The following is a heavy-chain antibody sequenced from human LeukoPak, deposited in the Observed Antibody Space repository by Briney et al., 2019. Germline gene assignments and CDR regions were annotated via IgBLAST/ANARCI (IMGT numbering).Heavy chain of an antibody. V-gene: IGHV6-1*01. Sequence: SQTLSLPFAISGDSVSSNSAAWNWIRPSPSRGLEWLGRTYYRSKWYNDYAVSVKSRITINPDTSKNQFSLKLSSVTAADTAVYYCAGSARLLWFGELFLDYWGQGTLVTVSS. D-gene: IGHD3-10*01. CDR3: AGSARLLWFGELFLDY. J-gene: IGHJ4*02. CDR1: GDSVSSNSAA. CDR2: TYYRSKWYN.